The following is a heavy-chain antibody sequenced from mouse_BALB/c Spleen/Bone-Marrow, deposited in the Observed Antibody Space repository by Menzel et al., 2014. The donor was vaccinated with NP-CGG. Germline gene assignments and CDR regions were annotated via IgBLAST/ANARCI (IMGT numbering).Heavy chain of an antibody. CDR1: GYTFTSYY. Sequence: VQLQQSGAELVKPRASVKLSCKASGYTFTSYYMYWVKQRPGQGLEWFGEINPSNGGTNFNEKFKNKATLTVDKSSSTAYMQLSSLTSEDSAVNYCSRGRRDALDYWGQGTSVTVSS. CDR2: INPSNGGT. V-gene: IGHV1S81*02. J-gene: IGHJ4*01. CDR3: SRGRRDALDY.